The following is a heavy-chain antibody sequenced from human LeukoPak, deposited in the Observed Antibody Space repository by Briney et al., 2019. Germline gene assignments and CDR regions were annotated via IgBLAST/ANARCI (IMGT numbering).Heavy chain of an antibody. CDR2: IYTSGST. D-gene: IGHD2-2*01. J-gene: IGHJ4*02. Sequence: SETLSLTCTASGGSISSYYWSWIRQPVGKGLEWIGRIYTSGSTNYNPSLKSRVTMSVDTSKNQFSLKLSSVTAADTAVYYCARSCSSTSCYYLFDYWGQGTLVTVSS. CDR1: GGSISSYY. CDR3: ARSCSSTSCYYLFDY. V-gene: IGHV4-4*07.